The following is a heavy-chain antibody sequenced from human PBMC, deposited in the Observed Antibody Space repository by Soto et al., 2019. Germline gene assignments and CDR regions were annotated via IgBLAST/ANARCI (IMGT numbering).Heavy chain of an antibody. D-gene: IGHD6-19*01. CDR3: ARDAAVAGKDYYYGMDV. V-gene: IGHV4-4*02. CDR1: GGSISSSNW. CDR2: IYHSGST. Sequence: SETLSLTCAVSGGSISSSNWWSWVRQPPGKGLEWIGEIYHSGSTNYNPSLKSRVTISVDKSKNQFSLRLSSVTAADTAVYYCARDAAVAGKDYYYGMDVWGQGTTVTVSS. J-gene: IGHJ6*02.